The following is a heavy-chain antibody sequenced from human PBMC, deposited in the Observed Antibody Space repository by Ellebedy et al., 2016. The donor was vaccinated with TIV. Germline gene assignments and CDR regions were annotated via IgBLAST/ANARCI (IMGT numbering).Heavy chain of an antibody. V-gene: IGHV1-46*01. CDR1: GYTFTSYY. Sequence: AASVKVSCKASGYTFTSYYMHWVRQAPGQGLEWMGIIKPSGGSTSYAQKFQGRVTMTTDTSTNTAYMELRSLTSDDTAVYFCARTSRYAYSSSCDYWGQGTLVTVSS. CDR3: ARTSRYAYSSSCDY. CDR2: IKPSGGST. D-gene: IGHD6-13*01. J-gene: IGHJ4*02.